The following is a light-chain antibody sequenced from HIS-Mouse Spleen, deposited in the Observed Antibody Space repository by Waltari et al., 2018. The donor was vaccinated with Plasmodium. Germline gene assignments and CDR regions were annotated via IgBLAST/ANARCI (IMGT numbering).Light chain of an antibody. CDR2: QDS. CDR3: QAWDSSTVV. J-gene: IGLJ2*01. Sequence: SYELTQPPSVSVSPGQTASITCSGDKLGYNYACWYQQKPGQSPVRVIYQDSKRPSGIPGRFSGSNSGNTATLTISGTQAMDGADYYCQAWDSSTVVFGGGTKLTVL. CDR1: KLGYNY. V-gene: IGLV3-1*01.